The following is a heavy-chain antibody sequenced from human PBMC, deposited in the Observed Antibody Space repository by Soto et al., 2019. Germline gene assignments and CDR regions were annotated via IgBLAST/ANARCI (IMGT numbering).Heavy chain of an antibody. CDR2: LFYSGAT. CDR1: GGSISSNSYY. CDR3: ARHAAYDYVWGESDGSAY. V-gene: IGHV4-39*01. J-gene: IGHJ4*02. Sequence: SETLSLTCTASGGSISSNSYYWDWIRQPPGKGLEWIGSLFYSGATYHNPSLQSRVTISVDTSKNQFSLHLSSVTAADTAVYYCARHAAYDYVWGESDGSAYWGQGTLVTVSS. D-gene: IGHD3-16*01.